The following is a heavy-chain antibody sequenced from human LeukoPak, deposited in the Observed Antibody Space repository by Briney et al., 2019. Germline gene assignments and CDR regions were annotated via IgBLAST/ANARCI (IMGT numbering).Heavy chain of an antibody. Sequence: SGPTLVNPTQTLTLTCTFSGLSLSTGGVGVGWFRQPPGRALEWLALIYWNDDKRYSPSLKTRLTITKDTSKNQVVLTMTNLDPVDTATYYCAQRGGNWGQGTLVTVSS. CDR1: GLSLSTGGVG. CDR3: AQRGGN. J-gene: IGHJ4*02. CDR2: IYWNDDK. D-gene: IGHD3-16*01. V-gene: IGHV2-5*01.